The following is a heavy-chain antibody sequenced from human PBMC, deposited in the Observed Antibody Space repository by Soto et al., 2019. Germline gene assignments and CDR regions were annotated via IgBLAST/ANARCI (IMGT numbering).Heavy chain of an antibody. Sequence: PGGSLRLSCAASGFTLSDYYMSWIRQAPGKGLEWVSYISRGGSTIYYADSVKGRFTISSDNAKNSLYLQMNSLRAEDTAVYYCARDLGGRLGIPPAIFDYWGQGTLVTVSS. V-gene: IGHV3-11*01. CDR3: ARDLGGRLGIPPAIFDY. D-gene: IGHD2-15*01. CDR2: ISRGGSTI. J-gene: IGHJ4*02. CDR1: GFTLSDYY.